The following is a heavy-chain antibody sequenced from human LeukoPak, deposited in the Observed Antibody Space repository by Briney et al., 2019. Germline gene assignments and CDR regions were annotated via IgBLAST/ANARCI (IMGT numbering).Heavy chain of an antibody. D-gene: IGHD1-26*01. CDR1: GGTFSSYA. CDR2: INPSGGST. V-gene: IGHV1-46*01. Sequence: ASVKVSCKASGGTFSSYAISWVRQAPGQGLEWMGIINPSGGSTSYAQKFQGRVTMTRDTSTSTVYMELSSLRSEDTAVYYCAAVGATRGFDPWGQGTLVTVSS. CDR3: AAVGATRGFDP. J-gene: IGHJ5*02.